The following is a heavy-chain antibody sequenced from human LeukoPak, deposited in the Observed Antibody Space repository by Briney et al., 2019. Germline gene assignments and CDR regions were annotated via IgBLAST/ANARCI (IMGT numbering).Heavy chain of an antibody. CDR1: GGSFSGYY. CDR2: INHSGST. D-gene: IGHD3-3*01. Sequence: SETLSLTCAVYGGSFSGYYWSWIRQPPGKGLEWIGEINHSGSTNYNPSLKSRVTVSVDTSKNQFSLKLSSVTAADTAVYYCARHSTFFGVVIIKGRVRGPFDYWGQGTLVTVSS. V-gene: IGHV4-34*01. J-gene: IGHJ4*02. CDR3: ARHSTFFGVVIIKGRVRGPFDY.